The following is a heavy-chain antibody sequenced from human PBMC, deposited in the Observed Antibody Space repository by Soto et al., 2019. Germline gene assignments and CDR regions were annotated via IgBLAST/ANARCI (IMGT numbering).Heavy chain of an antibody. Sequence: SETLSLTCAVYGGSFSVYYWSWIRQPPGKGLEWIGEINHSGSNTYNPSLMSRVTISVDTSKNQFSLRLTSVTAADTAVYYCARLFIIASTGTFGLFDIWGQGTMVTVSS. J-gene: IGHJ3*02. CDR1: GGSFSVYY. V-gene: IGHV4-34*01. D-gene: IGHD6-13*01. CDR3: ARLFIIASTGTFGLFDI. CDR2: INHSGSN.